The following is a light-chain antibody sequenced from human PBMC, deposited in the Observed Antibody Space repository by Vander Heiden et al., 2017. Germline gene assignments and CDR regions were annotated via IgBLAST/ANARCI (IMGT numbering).Light chain of an antibody. CDR3: SYATDKNSV. V-gene: IGLV3-27*01. CDR2: KDS. CDR1: VLAKKY. J-gene: IGLJ3*02. Sequence: SYELTQPSSVSVSPGQTARITCSGDVLAKKYARWFQQKPGQAPGGGMYKDSERPSGIPERFSGSSSGTNVNLTISGAQIEDEADYYCSYATDKNSVFGGGTKITVL.